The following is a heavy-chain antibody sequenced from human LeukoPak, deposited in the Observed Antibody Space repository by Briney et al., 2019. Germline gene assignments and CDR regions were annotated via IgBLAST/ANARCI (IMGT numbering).Heavy chain of an antibody. CDR3: ARGALTKVWGRKKGTDV. CDR2: ISNDGSNR. CDR1: GFTFSSYA. D-gene: IGHD3-16*01. Sequence: GGSLRLSCAASGFTFSSYAVHWVRQAPGKVLEWVAFISNDGSNRYYADSVKGRFTISRDNSKNTLYLQMNSLRAEDTAVYYCARGALTKVWGRKKGTDVWGKGTTVTVSA. J-gene: IGHJ6*04. V-gene: IGHV3-30*04.